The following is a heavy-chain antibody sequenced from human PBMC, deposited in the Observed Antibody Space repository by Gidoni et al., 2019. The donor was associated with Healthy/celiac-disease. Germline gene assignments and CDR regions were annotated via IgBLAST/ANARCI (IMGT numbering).Heavy chain of an antibody. CDR1: GYTFTGYY. V-gene: IGHV1-2*04. Sequence: QVQLVQSGAEAQKPGASVKVSCQASGYTFTGYYMHSVRQAPGQGLEWMGWINPNSGGTNDAQKVQGWVTMTRDTSISTAYMELSRLRSDDTAVYYCARQKIVLVPAAQEMATIPFDYWGQGTLVTVSS. CDR3: ARQKIVLVPAAQEMATIPFDY. J-gene: IGHJ4*02. CDR2: INPNSGGT. D-gene: IGHD2-2*01.